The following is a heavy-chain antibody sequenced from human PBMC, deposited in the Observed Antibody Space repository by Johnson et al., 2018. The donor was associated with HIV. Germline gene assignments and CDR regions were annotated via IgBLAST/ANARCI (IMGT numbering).Heavy chain of an antibody. Sequence: EVQLVESGGGLVQTGRSLRLSCIGFGFTFSSYWMSWVRQAPGKGLEWVTNIKQDGSEKYYVDSVKGRFTISRDNSKNTLSLQMISLRAEDTAMYYCAKARSLLDYGGFDAFDIWGQGTMVTVSS. CDR1: GFTFSSYW. J-gene: IGHJ3*02. D-gene: IGHD4-23*01. CDR3: AKARSLLDYGGFDAFDI. CDR2: IKQDGSEK. V-gene: IGHV3-7*02.